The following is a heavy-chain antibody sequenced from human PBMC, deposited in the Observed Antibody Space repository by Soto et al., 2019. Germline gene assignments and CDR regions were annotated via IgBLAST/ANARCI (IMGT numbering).Heavy chain of an antibody. Sequence: QITLKESGPALVKPTQTLTLTCTFSGFSLSTSGVGVGWIRQPPGEALEWLALIYWDDYKHFSPSLKSRLTFTKNNSKTHGGRTTNHWDPVAAAQCHGVHRGGGDRILAYWGQGTLVTVSS. V-gene: IGHV2-5*02. D-gene: IGHD3-16*01. CDR2: IYWDDYK. CDR1: GFSLSTSGVG. J-gene: IGHJ4*02. CDR3: VHRGGGDRILAY.